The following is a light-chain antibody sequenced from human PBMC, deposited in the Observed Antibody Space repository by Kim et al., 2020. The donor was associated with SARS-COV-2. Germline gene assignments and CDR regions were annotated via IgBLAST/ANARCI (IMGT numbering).Light chain of an antibody. CDR2: DVT. CDR1: SSDVGGHNS. CDR3: SSYSTTSTVV. J-gene: IGLJ2*01. Sequence: QSALTQPASVSGSPGQSITISCTGTSSDVGGHNSVSWYQQHPGKAPKLMIYDVTDRPSGVSDRFSGSKSGNTASLTISGLQAEDEAYYYCSSYSTTSTVVFGGGTKVTVL. V-gene: IGLV2-14*03.